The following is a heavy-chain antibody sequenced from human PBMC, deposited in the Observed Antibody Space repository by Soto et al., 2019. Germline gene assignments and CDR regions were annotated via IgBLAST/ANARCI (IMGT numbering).Heavy chain of an antibody. CDR3: VRDTMRASAAASLDY. CDR1: GFTFSTYE. Sequence: GGSLRLSCAASGFTFSTYEFNWVRQAPGRGLEWISYISVSGNIIKYAESVKGRFTISRDNAENSLHLHMSNLRVDDTALYFCVRDTMRASAAASLDYWGQGTQVTVSS. D-gene: IGHD2-2*01. J-gene: IGHJ4*02. V-gene: IGHV3-48*03. CDR2: ISVSGNII.